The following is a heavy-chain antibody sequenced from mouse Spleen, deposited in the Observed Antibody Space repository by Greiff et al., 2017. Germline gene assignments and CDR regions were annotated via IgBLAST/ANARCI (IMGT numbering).Heavy chain of an antibody. CDR1: GYSFTSYY. J-gene: IGHJ3*01. V-gene: IGHV14-4*01. D-gene: IGHD1-1*01. CDR2: IDPENGDT. CDR3: TTGLNYGSSYGFAY. Sequence: EVKLMESGPELVKPGASVKISCKASGYSFTSYYIHWVKQRPEQGLEWIGWIDPENGDTEYASKFQGKATITADTSSNTAYLQLSSLTSEDTAVYYCTTGLNYGSSYGFAYWGQGTLVTVSA.